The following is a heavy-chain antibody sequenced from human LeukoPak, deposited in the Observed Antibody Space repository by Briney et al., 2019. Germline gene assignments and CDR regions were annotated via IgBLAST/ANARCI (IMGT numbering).Heavy chain of an antibody. Sequence: SETLSLTCTVSGGSISSGNYYWSWIRQPAGKGLEWIGRIYTSGGTNCNPSLESRVTISVDPSKNQFSLKLSSVTAADTAVYYCARVGQELLLTTRYWFDPWGQGTLVTVSS. J-gene: IGHJ5*02. V-gene: IGHV4-61*02. D-gene: IGHD4-11*01. CDR2: IYTSGGT. CDR1: GGSISSGNYY. CDR3: ARVGQELLLTTRYWFDP.